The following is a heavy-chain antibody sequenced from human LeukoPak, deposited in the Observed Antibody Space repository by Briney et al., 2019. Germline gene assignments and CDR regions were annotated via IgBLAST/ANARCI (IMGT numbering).Heavy chain of an antibody. J-gene: IGHJ4*02. D-gene: IGHD3-10*01. Sequence: GRSLRLSCAASGFTFSSYAMHWVRQAPGKGLEWVAVISYDGSNKYYADSVKGRFTISRDNSKNTLYLQMNSLRAEDTAVYYCARDSDSFVSQVDYWGQGTLVTVSS. V-gene: IGHV3-30*04. CDR3: ARDSDSFVSQVDY. CDR1: GFTFSSYA. CDR2: ISYDGSNK.